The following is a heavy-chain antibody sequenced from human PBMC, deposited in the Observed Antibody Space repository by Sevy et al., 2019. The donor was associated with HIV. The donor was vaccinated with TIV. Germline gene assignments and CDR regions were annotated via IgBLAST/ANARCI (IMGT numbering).Heavy chain of an antibody. D-gene: IGHD3-22*01. J-gene: IGHJ4*02. CDR2: ISYDGSNK. CDR1: GFTFSSYA. CDR3: ARDFDSSGYYQHGGY. Sequence: GGSLRLSCAASGFTFSSYAMHWVRQAPGKGLEWVAVISYDGSNKYYADSVKGRFTISRDNSKNTLYLQMNSLRAEDTAVYHCARDFDSSGYYQHGGYWGQGTLVTVSS. V-gene: IGHV3-30-3*01.